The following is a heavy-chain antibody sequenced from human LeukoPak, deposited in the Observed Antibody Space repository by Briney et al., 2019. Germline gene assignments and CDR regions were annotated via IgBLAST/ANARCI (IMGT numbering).Heavy chain of an antibody. CDR2: ISTSGST. V-gene: IGHV4-4*07. CDR3: V. J-gene: IGHJ6*03. CDR1: GGSISSYY. Sequence: SETLSLTCTVSGGSISSYYWSWIRQPAGKGLESIGHISTSGSTNYNPSLKSRVTISVDTSKNQFSLNQISVTAADTAYYMDVWGKRTTVTGSS.